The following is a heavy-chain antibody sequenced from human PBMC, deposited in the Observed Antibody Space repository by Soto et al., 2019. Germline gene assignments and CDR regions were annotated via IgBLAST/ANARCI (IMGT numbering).Heavy chain of an antibody. J-gene: IGHJ6*02. CDR2: IIPIFGTA. CDR1: GGTFSSYA. V-gene: IGHV1-69*13. D-gene: IGHD3-3*01. Sequence: GASVKVSCKASGGTFSSYAISWVRQAPGQGLEWMGGIIPIFGTANYAQKFQGRVTITADESTSTAYMELSSLRSEDTAVYYCATLFWISESRTNDICIDVLGQGTTVIGSS. CDR3: ATLFWISESRTNDICIDV.